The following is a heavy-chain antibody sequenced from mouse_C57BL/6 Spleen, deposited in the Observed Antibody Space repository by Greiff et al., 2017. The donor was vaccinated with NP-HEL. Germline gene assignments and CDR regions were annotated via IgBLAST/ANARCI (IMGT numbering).Heavy chain of an antibody. D-gene: IGHD2-3*01. CDR1: GYTFTSYW. Sequence: VQLQQPGAELVKPGASVKMSCKASGYTFTSYWITWVKQRPGQGLEWIGDIYPGSGSTNYNEKFKSKATLTVDTSSSTAYMQLSSLTSEDSAVYCCAREGFYDGYDSYAMDDWGQGTSVTVSS. CDR2: IYPGSGST. J-gene: IGHJ4*01. V-gene: IGHV1-55*01. CDR3: AREGFYDGYDSYAMDD.